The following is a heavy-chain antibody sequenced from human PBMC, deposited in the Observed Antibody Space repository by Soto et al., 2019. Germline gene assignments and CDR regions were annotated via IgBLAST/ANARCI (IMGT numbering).Heavy chain of an antibody. J-gene: IGHJ6*02. Sequence: QVQLQQWGAGLLKPSETLSLTCAVYGGSFSGYYWSWIRQPPGKGLEWIGEINHSGSTNYNPSLKSRVTISVDTSKNQSSLKLSSVTAADTAVYYCARGRSPYYYYYGMDVWGQGTTVTVSS. CDR2: INHSGST. V-gene: IGHV4-34*01. CDR3: ARGRSPYYYYYGMDV. CDR1: GGSFSGYY.